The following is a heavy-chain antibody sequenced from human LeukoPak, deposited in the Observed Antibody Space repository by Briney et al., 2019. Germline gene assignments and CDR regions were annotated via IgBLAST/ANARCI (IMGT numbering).Heavy chain of an antibody. Sequence: EASVKVSCKASGYTFTSYYMHWVRQAPGQGLEWMGIINPSGGSTSYAQKFQGRVTMTRDTSTSTVYMELSSLRSEDAAVYYCARSVIPLGIDVWGQGTTVTVSS. CDR3: ARSVIPLGIDV. D-gene: IGHD2-21*01. J-gene: IGHJ6*02. V-gene: IGHV1-46*01. CDR2: INPSGGST. CDR1: GYTFTSYY.